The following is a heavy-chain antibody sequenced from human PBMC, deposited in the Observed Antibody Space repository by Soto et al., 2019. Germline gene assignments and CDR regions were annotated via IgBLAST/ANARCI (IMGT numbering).Heavy chain of an antibody. D-gene: IGHD4-17*01. CDR3: ARDHYGDYFDY. V-gene: IGHV4-59*01. CDR2: ISYSGGT. J-gene: IGHJ4*02. Sequence: SETLSLTCTVSGGSTSSYYWSWIRQPPGKGLEWIAFISYSGGTNYNPSLKGRVTISLDTSKNQFSLELSSVTAADTAVYYCARDHYGDYFDYWGQGTLVTVSS. CDR1: GGSTSSYY.